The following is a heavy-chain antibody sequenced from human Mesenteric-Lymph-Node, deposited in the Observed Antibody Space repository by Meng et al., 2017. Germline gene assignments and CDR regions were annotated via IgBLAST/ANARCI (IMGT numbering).Heavy chain of an antibody. CDR2: ISTNTGNP. V-gene: IGHV7-4-1*02. CDR1: GYNLTSYP. CDR3: GTLKYTSGFYGPAY. Sequence: QVQVEKSGCELKKPGDTGKVSCKASGYNLTSYPKNWGRKDHGQGHEWMGWISTNTGNPTYAQGFTGRFVFSVDTSVSTAYLQISSLKAEDTAVYYCGTLKYTSGFYGPAYWGQGALVTVSS. D-gene: IGHD6-19*01. J-gene: IGHJ4*02.